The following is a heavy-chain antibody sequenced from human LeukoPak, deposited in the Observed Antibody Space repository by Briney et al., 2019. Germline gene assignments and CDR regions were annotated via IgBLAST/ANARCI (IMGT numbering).Heavy chain of an antibody. CDR1: GGSFSGYY. D-gene: IGHD3-10*01. CDR3: ARLRAGRGRYYYGSGSYYNHNWFDP. J-gene: IGHJ5*02. Sequence: KTSETLSLTCAVYGGSFSGYYWSWIRQPPGKGLEWIGEINHSGSTNYNPSLKSRVSISVDTSKNQFSLKLSSVTAADTAVYYCARLRAGRGRYYYGSGSYYNHNWFDPWGQGTLVTVSS. V-gene: IGHV4-34*01. CDR2: INHSGST.